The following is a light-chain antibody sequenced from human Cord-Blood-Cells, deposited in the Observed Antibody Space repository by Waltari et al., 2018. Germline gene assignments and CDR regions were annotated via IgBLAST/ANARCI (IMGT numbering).Light chain of an antibody. V-gene: IGKV1-5*03. CDR2: KAS. Sequence: DIQMTQSPSTLSASVGDRVTITCRASQSISSWLAWYQQKPGKAPKLLIYKASSLESGVPSRFSGSGSGTEFTLTISSLQPDDLATYYCQQYNSYLFTFGPGTKVDIK. J-gene: IGKJ3*01. CDR1: QSISSW. CDR3: QQYNSYLFT.